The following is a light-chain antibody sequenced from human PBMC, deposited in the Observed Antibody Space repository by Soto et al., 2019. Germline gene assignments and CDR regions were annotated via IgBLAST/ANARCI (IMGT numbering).Light chain of an antibody. CDR1: QSVSSN. Sequence: EIVMPQSPATLSVSPGERATLSCMSSQSVSSNLAWYQQKPGQAPRLLIYGASTRATGIPVRFSGSGSGTEFTLTISSLQSEDFAVYYCQQYNNWPPYTFGQGTKLEIK. CDR2: GAS. J-gene: IGKJ2*01. V-gene: IGKV3-15*01. CDR3: QQYNNWPPYT.